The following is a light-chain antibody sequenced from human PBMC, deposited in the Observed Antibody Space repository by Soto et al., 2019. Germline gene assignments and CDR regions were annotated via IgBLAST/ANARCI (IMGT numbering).Light chain of an antibody. CDR3: QQYNSYPST. Sequence: DIQMTQSPSTLSASVGDRVTITCRASQSISSWLAWYQQKPGKAPKLLIYDASSLESGVPSRFSGSGSGTEFTLTISSLQPDDFATYYCQQYNSYPSTFGQGTKVENK. CDR1: QSISSW. CDR2: DAS. J-gene: IGKJ1*01. V-gene: IGKV1-5*01.